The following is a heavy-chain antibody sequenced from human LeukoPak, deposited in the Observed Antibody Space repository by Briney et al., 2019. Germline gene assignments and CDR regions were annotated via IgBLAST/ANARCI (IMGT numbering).Heavy chain of an antibody. CDR2: MNPNRGNT. V-gene: IGHV1-8*01. CDR1: GHTFTNYD. Sequence: ASVKVSCKASGHTFTNYDINWVRQATGQGLEWMGWMNPNRGNTGYAKKFQGRVTMTRNTSITTAYMELSSLRSEDTAVYYCATGSSIYSLGSTAFDFWGQRTLVTVSS. J-gene: IGHJ4*02. CDR3: ATGSSIYSLGSTAFDF. D-gene: IGHD1-26*01.